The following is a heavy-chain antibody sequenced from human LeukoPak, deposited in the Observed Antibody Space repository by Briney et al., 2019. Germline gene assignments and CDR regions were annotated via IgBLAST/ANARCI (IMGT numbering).Heavy chain of an antibody. Sequence: ASVKVSCKASGYTFTSYDINWVRQATGQVLEWMGWMNPNSGNTGYAQKFQGRVTMTGNTSISTAYMELSSPRSEDTAVYYCARRYSEAYDSSGYSDYFDYWGQGTLVTVSS. CDR3: ARRYSEAYDSSGYSDYFDY. D-gene: IGHD3-22*01. V-gene: IGHV1-8*01. J-gene: IGHJ4*02. CDR2: MNPNSGNT. CDR1: GYTFTSYD.